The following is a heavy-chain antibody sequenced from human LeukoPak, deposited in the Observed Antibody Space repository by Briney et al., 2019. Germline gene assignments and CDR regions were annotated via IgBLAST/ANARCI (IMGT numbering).Heavy chain of an antibody. Sequence: SGTLSLTCTVSGGSISSYYWSWIRQPPGKGLEWIGYIYYSGSTNYNPSLKSRVTISVDTSKNQFSLKLSSVTAADTAVYYCARDSPYSSGWEHFDYWGQGTLVTVSS. CDR3: ARDSPYSSGWEHFDY. D-gene: IGHD6-19*01. V-gene: IGHV4-59*01. CDR1: GGSISSYY. J-gene: IGHJ4*02. CDR2: IYYSGST.